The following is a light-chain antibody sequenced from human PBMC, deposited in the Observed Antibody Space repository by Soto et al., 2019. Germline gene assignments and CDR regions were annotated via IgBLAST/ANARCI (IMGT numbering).Light chain of an antibody. CDR1: QTITRW. CDR3: QHHDNWPTS. Sequence: DIQMTQSPSTLSASVGDRVTITCRASQTITRWMAWYQQKPGKAPKLLIYDASTLESGVPSRFSGSRSGTEFTLTISSLHSEDFAVYYCQHHDNWPTSFGQGTRLEIK. V-gene: IGKV1-5*01. CDR2: DAS. J-gene: IGKJ5*01.